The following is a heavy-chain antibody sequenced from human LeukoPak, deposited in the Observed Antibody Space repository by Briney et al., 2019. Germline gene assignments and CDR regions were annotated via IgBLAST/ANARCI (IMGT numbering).Heavy chain of an antibody. Sequence: PGGSLRLSCAASGFTVSSNYMSWVRQAPGDGMEWVSVISGSGGSTYYADSVKGRFTISRDNAKHSLYLQMNSLRAEDTAVYYCARWGVPIYYYYMDVWGKGTTVTVSS. D-gene: IGHD3-16*01. CDR3: ARWGVPIYYYYMDV. J-gene: IGHJ6*03. CDR2: ISGSGGST. CDR1: GFTVSSNY. V-gene: IGHV3-66*01.